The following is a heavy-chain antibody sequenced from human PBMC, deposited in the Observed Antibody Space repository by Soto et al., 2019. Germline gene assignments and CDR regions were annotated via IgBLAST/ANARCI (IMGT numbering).Heavy chain of an antibody. CDR2: ISAYNGNT. Sequence: QVQLVQSGAEVKKPGASVKVSCKASGYTFTSYGISWVRQAPGQGLEWMGWISAYNGNTNYAQKLQGRVTTTTATSTSTAYMALRSLRSDDTAVYYCARASGSAYWFDPWGQGTLVTVSS. J-gene: IGHJ5*02. D-gene: IGHD1-26*01. V-gene: IGHV1-18*01. CDR3: ARASGSAYWFDP. CDR1: GYTFTSYG.